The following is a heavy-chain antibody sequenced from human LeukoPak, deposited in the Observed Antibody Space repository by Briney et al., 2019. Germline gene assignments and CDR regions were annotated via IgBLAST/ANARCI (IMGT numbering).Heavy chain of an antibody. Sequence: SETLSLTCTVSGGSVSSGSYYWSWIRQPPGKGLEWIGYIYYSGSTNYNPSLKSRVTISVDTSKNQFSLKLSSVTAADTAVYYCARVISAAAGSYYFDDWGQGTLVTVSS. CDR3: ARVISAAAGSYYFDD. J-gene: IGHJ4*02. V-gene: IGHV4-61*01. CDR1: GGSVSSGSYY. CDR2: IYYSGST. D-gene: IGHD6-13*01.